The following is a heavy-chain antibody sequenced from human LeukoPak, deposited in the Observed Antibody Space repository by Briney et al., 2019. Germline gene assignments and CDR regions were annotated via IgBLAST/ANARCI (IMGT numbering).Heavy chain of an antibody. CDR1: GGSISSYY. D-gene: IGHD3-3*01. CDR2: IYYSGST. CDR3: ARLASRRDPDKGSGEAYFDN. J-gene: IGHJ4*02. Sequence: PSETLSLTCTVSGGSISSYYWSWIRQPPGKGLEWIGYIYYSGSTNYNPSLKSRVTISVDTSKNQFSLKLSSVTAADTAMYYCARLASRRDPDKGSGEAYFDNWGQGALVTVAS. V-gene: IGHV4-59*08.